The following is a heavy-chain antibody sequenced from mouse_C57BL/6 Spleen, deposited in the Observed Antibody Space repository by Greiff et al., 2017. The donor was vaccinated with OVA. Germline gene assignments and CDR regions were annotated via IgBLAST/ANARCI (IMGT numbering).Heavy chain of an antibody. CDR1: GYTINDYK. CDR3: ERCEVEGWFAY. CDR2: INPNNGGT. J-gene: IGHJ3*01. V-gene: IGHV1-18*01. Sequence: EVQLQQSGPELVKPGASVKISCKASGYTINDYKMDWVKQSHEKSLDWIGDINPNNGGTNYNQKFKGKATLTVDKSSSTAYMELSSLTSEDTAVYYCERCEVEGWFAYWGQGTLFTVSA.